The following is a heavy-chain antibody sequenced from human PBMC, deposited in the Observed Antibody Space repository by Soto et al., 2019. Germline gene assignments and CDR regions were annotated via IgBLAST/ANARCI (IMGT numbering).Heavy chain of an antibody. CDR2: IIPIFGTA. CDR1: GGTFSSYA. D-gene: IGHD2-8*01. CDR3: ARDKMVYAIYYYYGMDV. Sequence: SVKVSCKASGGTFSSYAISWVRQAPGQGLEWMGGIIPIFGTANYAQKFQGRVTITADKSTSTAYMELSSLRSEDTAVYYCARDKMVYAIYYYYGMDVWGQGTTVTVS. J-gene: IGHJ6*02. V-gene: IGHV1-69*06.